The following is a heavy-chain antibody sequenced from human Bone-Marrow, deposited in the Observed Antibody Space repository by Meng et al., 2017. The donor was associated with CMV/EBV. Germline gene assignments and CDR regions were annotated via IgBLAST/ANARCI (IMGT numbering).Heavy chain of an antibody. D-gene: IGHD6-6*01. CDR3: ARIQQIVGYFDY. Sequence: GESLKISCAASGFTFSSYWMSWVRQAPGKGLEWVANIKQDGSEKYYVDSVKGRFTISRDNAKNSLYLQMNSLRAEDTAVYYCARIQQIVGYFDYWGQGTLVTFYS. CDR2: IKQDGSEK. V-gene: IGHV3-7*01. CDR1: GFTFSSYW. J-gene: IGHJ4*02.